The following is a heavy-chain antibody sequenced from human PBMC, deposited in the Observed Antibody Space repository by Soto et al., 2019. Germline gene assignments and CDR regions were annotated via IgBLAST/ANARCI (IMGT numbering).Heavy chain of an antibody. CDR3: ARGGSGWYKDGMDV. V-gene: IGHV3-30-3*01. Sequence: QVQLVESGGGVVQPGRSLRLSCAASGFTFSSYAMHWVRQAPGKGLEWVAVISYDGSNKYYADSVKGRFTISRDNSKNTVYLQMNSLRAEVTAVYYCARGGSGWYKDGMDVWGQGTTVTVSS. CDR2: ISYDGSNK. D-gene: IGHD6-19*01. CDR1: GFTFSSYA. J-gene: IGHJ6*02.